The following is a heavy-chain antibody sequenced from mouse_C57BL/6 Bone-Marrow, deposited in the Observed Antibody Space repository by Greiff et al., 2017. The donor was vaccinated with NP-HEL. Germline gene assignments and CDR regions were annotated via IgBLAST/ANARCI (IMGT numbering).Heavy chain of an antibody. CDR3: ARDDYAWFAY. CDR2: ISSGGSYT. CDR1: GFTFSSYG. Sequence: EVKLMESGGDLVKPGGSLKLSCAASGFTFSSYGMYWVRQTPDKRLEWVATISSGGSYTYYPDSVKVRFTISRDNAKNTLYLQISSLKSEDTAMYYCARDDYAWFAYWGQGTLVSVSA. V-gene: IGHV5-6*01. J-gene: IGHJ3*01. D-gene: IGHD2-4*01.